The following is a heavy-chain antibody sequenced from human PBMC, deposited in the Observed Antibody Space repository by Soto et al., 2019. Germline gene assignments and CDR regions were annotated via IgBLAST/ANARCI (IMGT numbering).Heavy chain of an antibody. CDR3: ARVAVVPAAIDY. D-gene: IGHD2-2*01. CDR2: IYYSGST. Sequence: SLTCTVSGGSVSSGSYYWSWIRQPPGKGLEWIGYIYYSGSTNYNPSLKSRVTISVDTSKNQFSLKLSSVTAADTAVYYCARVAVVPAAIDYWGQGTLVTVSS. J-gene: IGHJ4*02. CDR1: GGSVSSGSYY. V-gene: IGHV4-61*01.